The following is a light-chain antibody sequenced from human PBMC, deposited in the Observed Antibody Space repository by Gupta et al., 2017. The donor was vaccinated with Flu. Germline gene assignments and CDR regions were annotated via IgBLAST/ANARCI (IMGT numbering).Light chain of an antibody. CDR3: TSWDGSLEGHV. CDR2: AND. V-gene: IGLV1-44*01. J-gene: IGLJ1*01. Sequence: QSVLTQPPSVSGTPGQGVTIPCSGSTPNIGNNPVNWFQQLPGTAPRLPIYANDQRPPGVPDRFSGSKSGTSASLAISGLQSEDEADYYCTSWDGSLEGHVFGTGTKVSVL. CDR1: TPNIGNNP.